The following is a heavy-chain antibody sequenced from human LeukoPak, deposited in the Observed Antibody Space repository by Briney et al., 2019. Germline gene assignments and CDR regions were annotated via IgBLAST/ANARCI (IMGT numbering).Heavy chain of an antibody. J-gene: IGHJ4*02. CDR2: ISYSGTT. CDR1: GGSLSSSSYY. CDR3: AAQIYGDFADY. Sequence: WETLSLTSTVSGGSLSSSSYYWGWIRQPPGKGLEYIGTISYSGTTYYNPSLKSRVTISLDRSKNQFSLKLTSATAADTAVYYCAAQIYGDFADYWGQGTLVTVSS. D-gene: IGHD4-17*01. V-gene: IGHV4-39*01.